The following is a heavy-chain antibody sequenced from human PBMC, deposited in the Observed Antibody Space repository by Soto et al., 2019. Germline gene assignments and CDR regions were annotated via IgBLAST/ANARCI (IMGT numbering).Heavy chain of an antibody. CDR2: ISYDGSNK. CDR3: ARDDCISTSCYDPNYYGMDV. Sequence: QVQLVESGGGVVQPGRSLRLSCAASGFTFSSYAMHWVRQAPGKGLEWVAVISYDGSNKYYADSVKGRFTISRDNSKNTLYLQMNSLRAEDTAVYYCARDDCISTSCYDPNYYGMDVWGQGTTVTVSS. V-gene: IGHV3-30-3*01. D-gene: IGHD2-2*01. J-gene: IGHJ6*02. CDR1: GFTFSSYA.